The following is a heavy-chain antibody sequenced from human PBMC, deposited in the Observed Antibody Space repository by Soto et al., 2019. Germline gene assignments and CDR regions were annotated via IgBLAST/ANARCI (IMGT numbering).Heavy chain of an antibody. CDR1: GFTFSSYA. CDR3: ARPFCSGGSCYLDYFQP. J-gene: IGHJ1*01. Sequence: SLKISCAASGFTFSSYAMHWVRQAPGKGLEWVTVISYDGSNKYYADSVKGRFTISRDNSKNTLYLQMNSLRAEDTAEYYCARPFCSGGSCYLDYFQPWGQGTLVTGSS. CDR2: ISYDGSNK. D-gene: IGHD2-15*01. V-gene: IGHV3-30-3*01.